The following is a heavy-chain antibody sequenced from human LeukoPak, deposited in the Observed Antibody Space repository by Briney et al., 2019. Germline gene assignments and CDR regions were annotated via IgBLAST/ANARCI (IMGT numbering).Heavy chain of an antibody. V-gene: IGHV4-30-2*01. D-gene: IGHD1-7*01. CDR1: GGSISSGGYS. CDR2: IYHSGST. CDR3: ARGASINWNYQYYFGY. Sequence: PSQTLSLTCAVSGGSISSGGYSWSWIRQPPGKGLEWIGYIYHSGSTYYNPSLKSRVTISVDRSKNQFSLKLSSVTAADTAVYYCARGASINWNYQYYFGYWGQGTLVTVSS. J-gene: IGHJ4*02.